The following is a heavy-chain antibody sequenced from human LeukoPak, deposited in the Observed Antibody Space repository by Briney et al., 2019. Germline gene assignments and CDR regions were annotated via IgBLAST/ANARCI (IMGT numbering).Heavy chain of an antibody. D-gene: IGHD6-19*01. Sequence: PGGSLRLSCAASGFTFSGFYMSWIRQAPGKGLEWVSCIGSSSSYTNYADSVKGRFTISRDNAKNSLYLQMDGLRAEDTAVYYCARDRGAVAATWFDYWGQGTLVTVSS. CDR1: GFTFSGFY. V-gene: IGHV3-11*05. J-gene: IGHJ4*02. CDR3: ARDRGAVAATWFDY. CDR2: IGSSSSYT.